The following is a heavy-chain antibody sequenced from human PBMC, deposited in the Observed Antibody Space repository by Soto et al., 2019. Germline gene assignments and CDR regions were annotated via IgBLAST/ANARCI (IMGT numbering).Heavy chain of an antibody. V-gene: IGHV3-30*18. D-gene: IGHD4-17*01. Sequence: GGSLRLSCAASGFTFSSYGMHWVRQAPGKGLEWVAVISYDGSNKYYADSVKGRFTISRDNSKNTLYLQMNSLRAEDTAVYYCAKDSARHDYGDYSDFDYWGQGTLVTVSS. CDR1: GFTFSSYG. CDR2: ISYDGSNK. CDR3: AKDSARHDYGDYSDFDY. J-gene: IGHJ4*02.